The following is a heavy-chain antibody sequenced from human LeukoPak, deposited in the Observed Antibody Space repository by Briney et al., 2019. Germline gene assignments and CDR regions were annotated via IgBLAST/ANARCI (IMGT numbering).Heavy chain of an antibody. J-gene: IGHJ4*02. Sequence: ASVKVSCKVSGYTLTELSMHWVRQAPGKGREWMGGFGPEDGETIYAQKFQGRVTMTEDTSTDTAYMELSSLRSEDTAVYYCATLGQANIAAAVGADYWGQGTLVTVSS. V-gene: IGHV1-24*01. CDR1: GYTLTELS. CDR3: ATLGQANIAAAVGADY. D-gene: IGHD6-13*01. CDR2: FGPEDGET.